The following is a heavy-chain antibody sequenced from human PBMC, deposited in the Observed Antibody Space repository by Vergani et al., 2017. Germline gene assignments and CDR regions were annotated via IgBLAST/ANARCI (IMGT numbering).Heavy chain of an antibody. D-gene: IGHD3-10*01. CDR3: ARSGEYYGSGSTY. CDR2: INPNSGGT. J-gene: IGHJ4*02. CDR1: GGTFSSYT. Sequence: QVQLVQSGAEVKKPGSSVKVSCKASGGTFSSYTISWVRQAPGQGLEWMGWINPNSGGTNYAQKFQGRVTMTRDTSISTAYMELSRLRSDDTAVYYCARSGEYYGSGSTYWGQGTLVTVSS. V-gene: IGHV1-2*02.